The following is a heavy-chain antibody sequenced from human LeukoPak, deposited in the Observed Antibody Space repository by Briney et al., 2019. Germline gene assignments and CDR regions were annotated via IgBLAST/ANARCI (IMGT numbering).Heavy chain of an antibody. V-gene: IGHV1-2*06. CDR3: AREGERSGYQPFDY. CDR1: GYTFTSYA. J-gene: IGHJ4*02. CDR2: INPNNGGT. Sequence: GASVKVSCTASGYTFTSYAMHWVRQAPGQGLEWMGRINPNNGGTNYAQRFQGRVTMTRDTSISTAYMDLSSLGSDDTAVYYCAREGERSGYQPFDYWGQGTLVTVSS. D-gene: IGHD3-22*01.